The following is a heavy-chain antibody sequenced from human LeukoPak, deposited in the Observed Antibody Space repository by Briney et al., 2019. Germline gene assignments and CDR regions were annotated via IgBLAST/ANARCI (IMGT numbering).Heavy chain of an antibody. D-gene: IGHD3-9*01. V-gene: IGHV1-2*06. CDR3: ARGLDILTGYYEYYFDY. J-gene: IGHJ4*02. Sequence: ASVKVSCKASGYTFTGYYMHWVRQAPGQGLEWTGRINPNSGGTNYAQKFQGRVTMTRDTSISTAYMELSRLRSDDTAVYYCARGLDILTGYYEYYFDYWGQGTLVTVSS. CDR1: GYTFTGYY. CDR2: INPNSGGT.